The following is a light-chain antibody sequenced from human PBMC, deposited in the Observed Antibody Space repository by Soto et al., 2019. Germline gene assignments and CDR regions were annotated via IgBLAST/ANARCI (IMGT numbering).Light chain of an antibody. CDR3: QQRSNWPIT. CDR2: DAS. V-gene: IGKV3-11*01. CDR1: QSVSSY. Sequence: EIVLTQYPATLSLSPGERATRSCRASQSVSSYLAWYQQKPGQAPRLLIYDASNRATGIPARFSGSGSGTDFTLTISSLEPEDFAVYYCQQRSNWPITFGRGTRLEIK. J-gene: IGKJ5*01.